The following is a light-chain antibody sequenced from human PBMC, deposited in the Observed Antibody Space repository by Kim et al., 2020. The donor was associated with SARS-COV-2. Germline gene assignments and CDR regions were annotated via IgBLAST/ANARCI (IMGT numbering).Light chain of an antibody. CDR2: AAS. CDR3: QQYYSYPWT. V-gene: IGKV1-8*01. J-gene: IGKJ1*01. Sequence: AIRITQSPSSLSASTGDRVTITCRASQGISSYLAWYQQKPGKAPKLLIYAASTLQSGVPSRFSGSGSGTDFTLTISCLKSEDFATYYCQQYYSYPWTFGQGTKVDIK. CDR1: QGISSY.